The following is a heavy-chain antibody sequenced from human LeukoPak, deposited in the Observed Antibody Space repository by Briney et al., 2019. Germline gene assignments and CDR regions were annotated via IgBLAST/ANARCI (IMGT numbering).Heavy chain of an antibody. D-gene: IGHD5-24*01. Sequence: ASVKVSCKASGYTFTGYYMHWVRQAPGQGLEWMGWINPNSGGTTYAQKFQGRVTMTRYTSISTAYMELSRLRSDDTAVYYCARSPRDSGWFDPWGQGTLVTVSS. J-gene: IGHJ5*02. CDR3: ARSPRDSGWFDP. CDR1: GYTFTGYY. CDR2: INPNSGGT. V-gene: IGHV1-2*02.